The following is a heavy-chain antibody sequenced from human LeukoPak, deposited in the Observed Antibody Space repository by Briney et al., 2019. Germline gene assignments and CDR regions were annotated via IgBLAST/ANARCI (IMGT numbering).Heavy chain of an antibody. J-gene: IGHJ5*02. CDR1: GFTVSTNY. Sequence: GGSLRLSCAASGFTVSTNYMTWVRQAPGKGLEWVSVLYSGVSTYYADSVKGRFTISRDNSKNTLYLQMNSLRVEDTAMYYCARGEPVSWGQGTLVTVSS. CDR2: LYSGVST. V-gene: IGHV3-53*01. CDR3: ARGEPVS.